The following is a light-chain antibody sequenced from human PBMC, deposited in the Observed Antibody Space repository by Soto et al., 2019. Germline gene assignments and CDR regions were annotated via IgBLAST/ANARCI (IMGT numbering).Light chain of an antibody. CDR1: QTVSNN. Sequence: EFVLTQSPGTLSVSPGDRATLSCRASQTVSNNLAWYQQKPGQAPRLLIYGASTRATNVPARFSGSGSGTEFTLTISGLQSEDFALYYCQQYNDWPPITFGQGTRLEIK. J-gene: IGKJ5*01. CDR3: QQYNDWPPIT. CDR2: GAS. V-gene: IGKV3-15*01.